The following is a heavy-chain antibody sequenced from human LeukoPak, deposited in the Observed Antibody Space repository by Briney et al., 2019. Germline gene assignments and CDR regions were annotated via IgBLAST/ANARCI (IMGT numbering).Heavy chain of an antibody. V-gene: IGHV3-21*01. CDR1: GFTFSLYN. D-gene: IGHD1-1*01. Sequence: GGSLRLSCAASGFTFSLYNMNWVRQAPGKGLEWVASMSSSTTHINYADSVNGRFTISRDNTNNLLFLQMNSVRAEDTAVYYCVTYGSPWNRFDHWGQGTLVTVSS. J-gene: IGHJ4*02. CDR3: VTYGSPWNRFDH. CDR2: MSSSTTHI.